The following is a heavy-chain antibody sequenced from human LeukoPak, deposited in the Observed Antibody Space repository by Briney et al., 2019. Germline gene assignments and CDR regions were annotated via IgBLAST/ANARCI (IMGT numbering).Heavy chain of an antibody. V-gene: IGHV3-53*01. CDR2: IYSGGST. CDR3: ASSTAVAPFDY. J-gene: IGHJ4*02. D-gene: IGHD6-19*01. Sequence: GGSLRLSCAASGFTVSSNYMSWVRQAPGKGLEWVSVIYSGGSTYYADSVKGRFTISRDNSKNTLYLQMNSLRAEDTAVYYCASSTAVAPFDYWGQGTLVTVSS. CDR1: GFTVSSNY.